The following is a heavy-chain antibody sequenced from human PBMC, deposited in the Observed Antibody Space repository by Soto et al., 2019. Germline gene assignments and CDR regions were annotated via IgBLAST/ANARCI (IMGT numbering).Heavy chain of an antibody. Sequence: PGESLKISCKGSGYNFAGYWIAWVRQMPGKGLELMGIIYPSDSDTRYRPSFQGQVTISADKSISSAYLQWSSLRASDTAMYYCARGGVSTRTFDYWGQGTPVTVSA. CDR3: ARGGVSTRTFDY. J-gene: IGHJ4*02. CDR1: GYNFAGYW. V-gene: IGHV5-51*01. CDR2: IYPSDSDT. D-gene: IGHD3-3*01.